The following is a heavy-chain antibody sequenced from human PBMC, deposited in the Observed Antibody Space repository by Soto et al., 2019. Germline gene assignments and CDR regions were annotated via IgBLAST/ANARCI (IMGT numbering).Heavy chain of an antibody. J-gene: IGHJ4*02. D-gene: IGHD5-12*01. CDR3: ASGAWLDGYNLGFDY. V-gene: IGHV3-33*01. CDR1: GFTFSSYG. Sequence: QVQLVESGGGVVQPGRSLRLSCAASGFTFSSYGMHWVRQAPGKGLEWVAVIWYDGSNKYYADSVKGRFTISRDNSKNTLYLQMNSLRAENTAVYYCASGAWLDGYNLGFDYWGQGTLVTVSS. CDR2: IWYDGSNK.